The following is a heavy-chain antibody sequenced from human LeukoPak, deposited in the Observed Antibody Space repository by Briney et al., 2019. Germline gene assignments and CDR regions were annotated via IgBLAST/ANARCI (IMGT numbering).Heavy chain of an antibody. Sequence: GGSLRLSCAASGSTFSRHSMNWVRQAPGKGLEWVSYISSGSSYIYYADSVKGRFTISRDNAKNTLYLQMSSLRAEDTAVYYCARVASGSWNWFDPWGQGTLVTVSS. J-gene: IGHJ5*02. D-gene: IGHD1-26*01. CDR3: ARVASGSWNWFDP. V-gene: IGHV3-21*01. CDR1: GSTFSRHS. CDR2: ISSGSSYI.